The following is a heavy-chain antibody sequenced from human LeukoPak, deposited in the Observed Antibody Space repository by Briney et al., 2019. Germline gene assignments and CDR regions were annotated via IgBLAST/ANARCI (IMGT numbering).Heavy chain of an antibody. J-gene: IGHJ5*02. D-gene: IGHD1-26*01. Sequence: GGSLRLSCAASGFTFSSYSMNWVRQAPGKGLEWVSSISSSSSYIYYADSVKGRFTISRDNAKNSLYLQMNSLRAEDTALYYCARDGGIVGATVDWFDPWGQGTLVTVSS. V-gene: IGHV3-21*04. CDR3: ARDGGIVGATVDWFDP. CDR1: GFTFSSYS. CDR2: ISSSSSYI.